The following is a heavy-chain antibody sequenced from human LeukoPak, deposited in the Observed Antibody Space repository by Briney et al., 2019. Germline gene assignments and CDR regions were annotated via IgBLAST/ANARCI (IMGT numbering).Heavy chain of an antibody. CDR3: AKEPNYSGYFDY. CDR2: IYGGGDT. CDR1: GFTVPDDY. D-gene: IGHD1-26*01. J-gene: IGHJ4*02. Sequence: PGGSLRLSCAASGFTVPDDYMNWVRQSSGKGLEWVSVIYGGGDTNCADSVKGRFIISRDTSKNTLYLQMNSLRAEDTAVYYCAKEPNYSGYFDYWGQGTLVTVSS. V-gene: IGHV3-53*01.